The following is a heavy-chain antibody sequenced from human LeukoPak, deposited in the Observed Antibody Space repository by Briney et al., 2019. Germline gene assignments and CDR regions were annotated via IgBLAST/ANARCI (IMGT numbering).Heavy chain of an antibody. CDR2: SSGDEDSI. D-gene: IGHD6-19*01. V-gene: IGHV3-23*01. CDR3: TIDLMTGFSSGWHFAY. Sequence: PGGSLRLSCVASGFSFSNYAMTWVRQAPGKGLEWLAVSSGDEDSIHYADSVRGHFVISTDNSENTSYLHMNSLRAEDTAVYYCTIDLMTGFSSGWHFAYWGQGTLVTVSS. CDR1: GFSFSNYA. J-gene: IGHJ4*02.